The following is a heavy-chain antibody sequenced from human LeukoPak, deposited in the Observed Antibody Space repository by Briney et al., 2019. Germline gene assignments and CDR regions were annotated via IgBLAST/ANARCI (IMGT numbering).Heavy chain of an antibody. V-gene: IGHV4-39*01. Sequence: SETLSLTCTVSGGSISSSSYYWGWIRQPPGKGLEWIGSIYYSGSTYYNPSLKSRLTISVDTSKNQFSLKLSSVTAADTAVYYCARAKELIQLYFDYWGQGTLVTVSS. CDR3: ARAKELIQLYFDY. J-gene: IGHJ4*02. CDR2: IYYSGST. D-gene: IGHD5-18*01. CDR1: GGSISSSSYY.